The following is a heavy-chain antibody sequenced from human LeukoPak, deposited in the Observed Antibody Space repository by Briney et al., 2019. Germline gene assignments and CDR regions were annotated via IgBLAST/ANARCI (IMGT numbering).Heavy chain of an antibody. V-gene: IGHV3-48*03. Sequence: GGSLSLSCAASGFTFSSFEMNWVRQAPGKGLEWVSKISSSGSAIYYADSVKGRFTISRDNAKSTLYLQMNSLRAEDTAVYYCARGGSLGYWGQGTLATVSS. CDR2: ISSSGSAI. D-gene: IGHD6-19*01. CDR1: GFTFSSFE. J-gene: IGHJ4*02. CDR3: ARGGSLGY.